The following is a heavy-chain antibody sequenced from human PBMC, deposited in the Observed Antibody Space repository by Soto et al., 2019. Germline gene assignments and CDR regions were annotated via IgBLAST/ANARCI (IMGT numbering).Heavy chain of an antibody. J-gene: IGHJ4*02. V-gene: IGHV4-30-4*01. CDR3: ARVSGWVQLLDY. D-gene: IGHD5-18*01. Sequence: QVQLQESGPGLVKPSQTLSLTCTVSGGSISSGDYYWSWIRQPPGKGLEWIGHIHYSGSTYYNPSLKCRVTISVDSSKNQCSLILRSVTAADTAVYYCARVSGWVQLLDYWGQGTLVTVSP. CDR1: GGSISSGDYY. CDR2: IHYSGST.